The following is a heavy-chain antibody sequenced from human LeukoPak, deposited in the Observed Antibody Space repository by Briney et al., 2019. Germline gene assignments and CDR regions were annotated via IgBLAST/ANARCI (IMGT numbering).Heavy chain of an antibody. CDR3: AGATASGWLQYVPLYLDY. Sequence: PSETLSLTCTVSGGSISSYYWSWIRQPPGKGLEWIGYIYYSGSTNYNPSLKSRVTISVDTSKNQFSLKLSSVTAADTAVYYCAGATASGWLQYVPLYLDYWGQGTLVTVSS. CDR1: GGSISSYY. CDR2: IYYSGST. J-gene: IGHJ4*02. D-gene: IGHD6-19*01. V-gene: IGHV4-59*01.